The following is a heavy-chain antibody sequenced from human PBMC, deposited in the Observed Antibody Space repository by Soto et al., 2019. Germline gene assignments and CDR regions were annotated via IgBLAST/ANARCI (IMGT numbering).Heavy chain of an antibody. CDR2: FDPEDGET. J-gene: IGHJ6*03. Sequence: ASVKVSCKVSGYTLTELSMHWVRQAPGKGLEWMGGFDPEDGETIYAQKFQGRVTMTEGTSTDTAYMELSSLRAEDTAVYYCARAFNYYYMDVWGKGTTVTVSS. CDR1: GYTLTELS. V-gene: IGHV1-24*01. CDR3: ARAFNYYYMDV.